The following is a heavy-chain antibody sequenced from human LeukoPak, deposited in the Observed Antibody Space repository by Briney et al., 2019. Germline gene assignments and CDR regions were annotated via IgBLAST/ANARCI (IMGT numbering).Heavy chain of an antibody. V-gene: IGHV3-23*01. CDR2: ISGSGGKT. Sequence: PGGSLRLSCAASGFTFSTYAMSWVRQAPGKGLEWASAISGSGGKTYYADSVKGRFTISRDNSKNTLYLQMNCLRAEDTAVYYCAKETARPAGVFEYWGQGTRVTVSS. D-gene: IGHD1-14*01. J-gene: IGHJ4*02. CDR1: GFTFSTYA. CDR3: AKETARPAGVFEY.